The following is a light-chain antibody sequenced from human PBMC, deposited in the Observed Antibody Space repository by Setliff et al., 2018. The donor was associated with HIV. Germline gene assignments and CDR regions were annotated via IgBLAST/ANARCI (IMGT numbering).Light chain of an antibody. CDR2: QAI. J-gene: IGLJ1*01. CDR3: CSNTGSNTFV. Sequence: QSALTQHASVSGSPGQSITISCTGTSSDIGRYDLVSWYQQYPGKDPKLMIYQAIKRPSGVSNRFFGSKSGNTASLTISGLQAEDEADYYCCSNTGSNTFVFGSGTKVTV. V-gene: IGLV2-23*02. CDR1: SSDIGRYDL.